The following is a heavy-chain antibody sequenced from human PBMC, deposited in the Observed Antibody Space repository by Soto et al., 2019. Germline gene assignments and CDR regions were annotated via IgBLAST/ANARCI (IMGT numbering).Heavy chain of an antibody. Sequence: QVQLLESGPGLVNPSGTLSLTCAVSRASITDAKWWSWVRQARGKGLEWIGEIYHTGSTSYNPSLTSRVTISVDKANNQFRLKLRPVTAADTAVYYCATYDFWSGLFDYWGQGILVTVSP. V-gene: IGHV4-4*02. CDR2: IYHTGST. D-gene: IGHD3-3*01. CDR1: RASITDAKW. CDR3: ATYDFWSGLFDY. J-gene: IGHJ4*02.